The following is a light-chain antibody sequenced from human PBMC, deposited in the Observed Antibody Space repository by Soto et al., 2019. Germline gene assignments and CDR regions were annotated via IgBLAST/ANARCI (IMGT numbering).Light chain of an antibody. CDR3: QQYDNSVWT. V-gene: IGKV3-20*01. CDR2: GAS. CDR1: QSVSNNY. J-gene: IGKJ1*01. Sequence: ESVLTQSPGTLSLSPGERATLSCRASQSVSNNYLAWYQQKPGQAPRLLIYGASNRATGIPDRFSGSGSGTDFTLTISRLEPEDFAIYYCQQYDNSVWTFGQGTKVDIK.